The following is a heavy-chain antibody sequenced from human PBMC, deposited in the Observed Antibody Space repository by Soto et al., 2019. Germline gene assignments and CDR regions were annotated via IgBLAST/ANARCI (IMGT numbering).Heavy chain of an antibody. V-gene: IGHV3-21*01. CDR1: GFTFSSYS. J-gene: IGHJ6*02. CDR2: ISSSSSYI. CDR3: ARGEYSSNPWGMDV. D-gene: IGHD6-6*01. Sequence: VGSLRLSCAASGFTFSSYSMNWVRQAPGKGLEWVSSISSSSSYIYYADSVKGRFTISRDNAKNSLYLQMNSLRAEDTAVYYCARGEYSSNPWGMDVWGQGTTVTVSS.